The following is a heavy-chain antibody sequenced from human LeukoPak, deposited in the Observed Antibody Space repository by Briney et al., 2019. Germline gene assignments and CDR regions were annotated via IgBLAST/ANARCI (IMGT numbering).Heavy chain of an antibody. V-gene: IGHV3-23*01. J-gene: IGHJ4*02. CDR3: AKDISGYYRPFDY. CDR1: GFSFSGYA. CDR2: ISGSGSHT. Sequence: GGSLRLSCAASGFSFSGYAMSWVRQAPGKGLEWVSSISGSGSHTYHADSVRGGFTISRDNSKNTLYLQMNSLRAEDTAVYYCAKDISGYYRPFDYWGQGTLVTVSS. D-gene: IGHD3-22*01.